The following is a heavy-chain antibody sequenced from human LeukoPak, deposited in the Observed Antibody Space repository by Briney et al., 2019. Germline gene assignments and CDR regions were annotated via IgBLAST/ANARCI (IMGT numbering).Heavy chain of an antibody. CDR3: AKDTGYYDSSGYRGGFDP. V-gene: IGHV3-9*01. D-gene: IGHD3-22*01. J-gene: IGHJ5*02. CDR2: ISWNSGSI. CDR1: GFTFDDYA. Sequence: GGSLRLSCAASGFTFDDYAMHWVRQAPGKGLEWVSGISWNSGSIGYADSVKGRFTISRDNAKNSLYLQMNSLRAEDTALYYCAKDTGYYDSSGYRGGFDPWGQGTLVTVSS.